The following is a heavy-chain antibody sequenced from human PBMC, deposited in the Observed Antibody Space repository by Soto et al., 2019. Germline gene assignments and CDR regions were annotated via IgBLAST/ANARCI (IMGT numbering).Heavy chain of an antibody. CDR2: IFLGDSNI. CDR1: GYSFTNYW. CDR3: ARQVPAARASYYYYMDV. J-gene: IGHJ6*03. Sequence: GESLKISCKGSGYSFTNYWIGWVRQMPGKGLEWLLIIFLGDSNIRYSLSFQGQVTISADKSINTAYLQWSSLKASDTAMYYCARQVPAARASYYYYMDVWGKGTTVTVSS. D-gene: IGHD2-2*01. V-gene: IGHV5-51*01.